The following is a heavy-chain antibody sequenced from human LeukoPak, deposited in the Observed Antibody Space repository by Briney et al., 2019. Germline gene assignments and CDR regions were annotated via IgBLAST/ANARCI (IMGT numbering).Heavy chain of an antibody. Sequence: ASVKVSCKASGYTFTDYYMQWVRQAPGQGLEWMGRINPNTGGTHYGQKFQGRVTMTRDTSIRTVYLEMSGLRSDDTAVYYCARVRLLTSVTFIDYWGQGTLVTVSS. CDR1: GYTFTDYY. CDR3: ARVRLLTSVTFIDY. CDR2: INPNTGGT. J-gene: IGHJ4*02. D-gene: IGHD4-17*01. V-gene: IGHV1-2*06.